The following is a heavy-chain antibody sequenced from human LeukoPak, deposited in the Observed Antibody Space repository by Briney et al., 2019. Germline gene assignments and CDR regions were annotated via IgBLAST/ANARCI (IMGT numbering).Heavy chain of an antibody. CDR2: TSHDEGNK. CDR1: GFTFNNYG. V-gene: IGHV3-30*03. D-gene: IGHD5-18*01. J-gene: IGHJ4*02. Sequence: PGRSLRLSCAASGFTFNNYGMHWVRQAPGKGLEWVAATSHDEGNKYYADSVKGRFTISRDNSRNTLYLEVNSLRTDDTAVYYCARGPGLAMGKGYFDYCGQGTLVTVSS. CDR3: ARGPGLAMGKGYFDY.